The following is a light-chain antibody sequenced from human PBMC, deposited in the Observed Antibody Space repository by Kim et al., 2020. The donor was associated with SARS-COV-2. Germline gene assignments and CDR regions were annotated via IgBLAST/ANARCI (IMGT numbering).Light chain of an antibody. J-gene: IGLJ3*02. CDR2: YDS. CDR3: QVWDSCSVV. V-gene: IGLV3-21*04. Sequence: SYELTQPPSVSVAPGKTARITCGGNNIGSKSVHWYQQKPGQAPVLVIYYDSDRPSGIPERFSGSNSGNTATLTISRVEAGDEADYYFQVWDSCSVVFGGG. CDR1: NIGSKS.